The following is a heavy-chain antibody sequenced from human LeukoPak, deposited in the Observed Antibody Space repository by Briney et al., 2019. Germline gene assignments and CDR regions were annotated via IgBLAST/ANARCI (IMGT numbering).Heavy chain of an antibody. J-gene: IGHJ4*02. D-gene: IGHD3-3*01. V-gene: IGHV4-59*01. CDR1: GGSISSYY. Sequence: RASETLSLTCTVSGGSISSYYWSWIRQPPGKGLEWIGYIYYSGSTNYNPSLKSRVTISADTSKNQFSLKLSSVTAADTAVYYCARVRGGVLRFLEWLPPNFDYWGQGTLVTVSS. CDR2: IYYSGST. CDR3: ARVRGGVLRFLEWLPPNFDY.